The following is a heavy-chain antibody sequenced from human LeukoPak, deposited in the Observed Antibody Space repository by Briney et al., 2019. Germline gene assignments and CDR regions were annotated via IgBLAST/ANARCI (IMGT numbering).Heavy chain of an antibody. CDR3: VKGGTYDSFDI. CDR1: GFTFSSYG. Sequence: GGSLRLSCAASGFTFSSYGMHWVRQAPGKGLEWVAFIRYDGGDKYYADSVKGRFTISRDNSKNTLYLQMNSLRAEDTAVYYCVKGGTYDSFDIWGQGTMVTVSS. CDR2: IRYDGGDK. V-gene: IGHV3-30*02. J-gene: IGHJ3*02. D-gene: IGHD1-26*01.